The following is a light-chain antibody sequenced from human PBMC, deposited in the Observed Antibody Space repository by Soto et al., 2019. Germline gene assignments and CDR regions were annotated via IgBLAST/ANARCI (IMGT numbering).Light chain of an antibody. CDR3: SSYTNNVGGNVV. CDR2: DVS. CDR1: SSDVGGYNF. J-gene: IGLJ2*01. V-gene: IGLV2-14*03. Sequence: QSALTQPASVSGSPGQSITISCTGTSSDVGGYNFVSWYQQHPGKAPKLMISDVSNRPSGVSNRFSGSKSGNRASLTISGLQSADEADYYCSSYTNNVGGNVVFGGGTKLTVL.